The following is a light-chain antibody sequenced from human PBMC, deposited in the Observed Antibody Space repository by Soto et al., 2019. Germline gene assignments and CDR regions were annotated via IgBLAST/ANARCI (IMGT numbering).Light chain of an antibody. Sequence: EIVLTQSPGTLSLSPGERATLSCRASQSLVSNHLAWYQQKPGQAPRLLIYGASSRATGIPDRFSGSGSGTDFTLSISRVEPEDFAMYYCQQYEIAPKTFGQGTKVEIK. CDR1: QSLVSNH. CDR3: QQYEIAPKT. CDR2: GAS. V-gene: IGKV3-20*01. J-gene: IGKJ1*01.